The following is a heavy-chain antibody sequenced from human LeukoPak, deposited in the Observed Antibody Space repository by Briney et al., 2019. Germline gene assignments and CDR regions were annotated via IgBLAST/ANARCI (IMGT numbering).Heavy chain of an antibody. CDR3: ARGSWHGDYGGFDY. CDR1: GYTFTSYA. J-gene: IGHJ4*02. D-gene: IGHD4-23*01. Sequence: ASVKVSCKASGYTFTSYAMHWVRQAPGQRLEWMGWINAGNGNTKYSQKFQGRVTITRDTSASTAYMELSSLRSEDTAVYYCARGSWHGDYGGFDYWDQGTLVTVSS. V-gene: IGHV1-3*01. CDR2: INAGNGNT.